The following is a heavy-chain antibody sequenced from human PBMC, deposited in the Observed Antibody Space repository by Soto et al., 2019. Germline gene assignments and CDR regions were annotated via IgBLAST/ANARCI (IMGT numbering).Heavy chain of an antibody. V-gene: IGHV3-21*01. Sequence: GGTLRFSCAASGFTFSSYSMKWVRQAPGKGLEWVSFISSSSSHIFYADSVKGRFTISRDNAKNPLYLQMNSLRAEDTAVYYCARRGYCSTTTCPYSGYSNMDVWGQGATVTVSS. D-gene: IGHD2-2*01. CDR2: ISSSSSHI. CDR3: ARRGYCSTTTCPYSGYSNMDV. J-gene: IGHJ6*02. CDR1: GFTFSSYS.